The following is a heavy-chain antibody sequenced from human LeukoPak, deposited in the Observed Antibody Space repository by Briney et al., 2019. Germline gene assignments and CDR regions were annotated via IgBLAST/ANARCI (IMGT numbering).Heavy chain of an antibody. V-gene: IGHV3-21*01. CDR1: GFTFSSYA. J-gene: IGHJ4*02. CDR3: ARDHAYDSSGQN. CDR2: ISSSSSYI. D-gene: IGHD3-22*01. Sequence: PGKSLRLSCVASGFTFSSYAMHWVRQAPGKGLEWVSSISSSSSYIYYADSVKGRFTISRDNAKNSLYLQMNSLRAEDTAVYYCARDHAYDSSGQNWGQGTLVTVSS.